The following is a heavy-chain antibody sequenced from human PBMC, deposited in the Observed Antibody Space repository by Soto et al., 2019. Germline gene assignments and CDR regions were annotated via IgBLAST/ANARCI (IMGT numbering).Heavy chain of an antibody. CDR1: GATFSSYA. V-gene: IGHV1-69*13. D-gene: IGHD6-6*01. CDR3: AREHLEYSSSSYFDY. J-gene: IGHJ4*02. CDR2: IIPIFGTA. Sequence: SVKVSCKASGATFSSYAISWVRQAPGQGLEWMGGIIPIFGTANYAQKFQGRVTITADESTSTAYMELSSLRSEDTAVYYCAREHLEYSSSSYFDYWGQGTLVTVPQ.